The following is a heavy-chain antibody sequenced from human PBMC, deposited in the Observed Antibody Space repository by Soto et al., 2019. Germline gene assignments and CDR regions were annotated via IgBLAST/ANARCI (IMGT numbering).Heavy chain of an antibody. CDR2: ISYDGSNK. CDR3: TTLDLTKMVYASFVDY. CDR1: GFTFSSYA. Sequence: VGSLRLSCAASGFTFSSYALHWVRQAPGKGLEWVAVISYDGSNKYYAAPVKGRFTISRDDSKNTLYLQMNSLKTEDTAVYYCTTLDLTKMVYASFVDYWGQGTLVTVSS. D-gene: IGHD2-8*01. V-gene: IGHV3-30-3*01. J-gene: IGHJ4*02.